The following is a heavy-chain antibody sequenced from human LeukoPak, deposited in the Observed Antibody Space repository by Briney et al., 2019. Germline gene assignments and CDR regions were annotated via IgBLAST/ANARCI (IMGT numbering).Heavy chain of an antibody. V-gene: IGHV4-61*02. CDR1: GGSISSGSYY. CDR3: ARDGRYCSSTSCKPQDYYYYMDV. Sequence: SQTLSLTCTVSGGSISSGSYYWSWVRQPAGKGLEWIGRIYTSGSTNYNPSLKSRVTISVDTSKNQFSLKLSSVTAADTAVYYCARDGRYCSSTSCKPQDYYYYMDVWGKGTTVTVSS. D-gene: IGHD2-2*01. J-gene: IGHJ6*03. CDR2: IYTSGST.